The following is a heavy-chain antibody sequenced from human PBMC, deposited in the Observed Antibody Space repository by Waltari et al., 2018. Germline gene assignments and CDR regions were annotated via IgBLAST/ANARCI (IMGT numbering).Heavy chain of an antibody. D-gene: IGHD3-10*01. V-gene: IGHV1-69*01. Sequence: QVQLVQSGAEVKKPGSSVKVSCKASGGTFSSYAISWVRQAPGQGLEWMGGIIPIFGTANDAQKFQGRVTITADESTSTAYMELSSLRSEDTAVYYCARCVGQGVINYYYMDVWGKGTTVTVSS. CDR2: IIPIFGTA. J-gene: IGHJ6*03. CDR3: ARCVGQGVINYYYMDV. CDR1: GGTFSSYA.